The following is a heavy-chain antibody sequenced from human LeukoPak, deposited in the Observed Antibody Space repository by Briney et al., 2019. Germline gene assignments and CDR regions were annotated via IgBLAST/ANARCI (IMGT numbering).Heavy chain of an antibody. CDR2: IYYSGST. V-gene: IGHV4-61*01. Sequence: PSETLSLTCTVSGGSISSSSYYWSWIRQPPGKGLEWIGYIYYSGSTNYNPSLKSRVTISVDTSKNQFSLKLSSVTAADTAVYYCARDFPLDEQQLDYFDYWGQGTLVTVSS. D-gene: IGHD6-13*01. J-gene: IGHJ4*02. CDR1: GGSISSSSYY. CDR3: ARDFPLDEQQLDYFDY.